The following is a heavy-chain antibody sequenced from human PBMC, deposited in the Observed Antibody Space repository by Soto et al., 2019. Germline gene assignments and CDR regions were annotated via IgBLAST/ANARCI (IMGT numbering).Heavy chain of an antibody. J-gene: IGHJ4*02. CDR2: IIPIFGTA. D-gene: IGHD6-19*01. CDR1: GGTFSSYA. CDR3: AGSSSGWSNRRLDY. V-gene: IGHV1-69*01. Sequence: QVQLVQSGAEVKKPGSSVKVSCKASGGTFSSYAISWVRQAPGQGLEWMGGIIPIFGTANYAQKVQGRATVTADESTSTAYMELSSLSSEDTSVYYCAGSSSGWSNRRLDYWGQGTLVTVSS.